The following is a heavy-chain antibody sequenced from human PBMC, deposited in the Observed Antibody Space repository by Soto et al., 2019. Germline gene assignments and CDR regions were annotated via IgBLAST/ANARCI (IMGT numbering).Heavy chain of an antibody. D-gene: IGHD3-10*01. J-gene: IGHJ6*02. CDR2: IWYDGTNE. CDR1: GFTFSSYG. Sequence: QVQLVESGGGVVQPGTSLRLSCATSGFTFSSYGMHWVRQAPGKGLEWVAVIWYDGTNEYYADSVKGRFTISRDNSKNTLYLHMNSLRAEDTALYYCARDRAYGSGRDNGAMDVWGQGTTVTVSS. CDR3: ARDRAYGSGRDNGAMDV. V-gene: IGHV3-33*01.